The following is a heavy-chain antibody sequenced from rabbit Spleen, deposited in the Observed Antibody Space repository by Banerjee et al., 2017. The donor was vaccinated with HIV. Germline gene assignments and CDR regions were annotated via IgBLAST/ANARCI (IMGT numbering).Heavy chain of an antibody. D-gene: IGHD8-1*01. CDR1: GFSFSSSDY. V-gene: IGHV1S40*01. Sequence: QSLEESGGDLVKPGASLTLTCTASGFSFSSSDYMCWVRQAPGKGLEWIASFYTGSGNTYYATWAKGRFTISKTSSTTVTLQMTSLTVADTATYFCARDTGSSFSSYGMDLWGPGTLVTVS. CDR2: FYTGSGNT. J-gene: IGHJ6*01. CDR3: ARDTGSSFSSYGMDL.